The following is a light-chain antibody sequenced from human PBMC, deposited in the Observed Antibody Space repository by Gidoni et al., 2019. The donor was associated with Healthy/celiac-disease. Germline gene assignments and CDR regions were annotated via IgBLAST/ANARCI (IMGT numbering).Light chain of an antibody. CDR2: AAS. CDR3: QHSYSTPLT. Sequence: DIQRPQPPSSLSASVGDRVTITCRASQSISSYFNWYQQKPETAPKLLIYAASSLQIRVPSRFSCSGSGTDFTLTISILRPEAFASYSYQHSYSTPLTCGGGTKVEIK. CDR1: QSISSY. J-gene: IGKJ4*01. V-gene: IGKV1-39*01.